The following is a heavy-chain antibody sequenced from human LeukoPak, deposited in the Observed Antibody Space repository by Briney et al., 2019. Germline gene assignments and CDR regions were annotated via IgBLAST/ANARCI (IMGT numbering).Heavy chain of an antibody. J-gene: IGHJ2*01. Sequence: ASVKVSCKASGYVFTSYGISWVRQAPGQGLEWMGWINTYNGYTNYAQKLQGRVTMTTDTSTSTAYMELRSLRSDDTAVYYCAREKPYYDILTGWVWYFDLWGRGTLVTVSS. D-gene: IGHD3-9*01. CDR2: INTYNGYT. CDR1: GYVFTSYG. CDR3: AREKPYYDILTGWVWYFDL. V-gene: IGHV1-18*01.